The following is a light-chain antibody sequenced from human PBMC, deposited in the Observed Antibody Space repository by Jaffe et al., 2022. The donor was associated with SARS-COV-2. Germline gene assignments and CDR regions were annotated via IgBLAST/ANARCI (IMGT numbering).Light chain of an antibody. CDR1: QMTSNSY. Sequence: EIVLTQSPGTLSLSPGERATLSCRANQMTSNSYLAWYQQKSGQAPRLLIYGTSNRATGIPDRFSGSGSGTDFTLIISRLEPDDFAVYYCQHYSNSLVFTFGPGTKVEIK. CDR2: GTS. J-gene: IGKJ3*01. V-gene: IGKV3-20*01. CDR3: QHYSNSLVFT.